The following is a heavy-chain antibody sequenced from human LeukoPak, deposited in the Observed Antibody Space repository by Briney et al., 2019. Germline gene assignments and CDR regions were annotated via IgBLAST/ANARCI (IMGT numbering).Heavy chain of an antibody. Sequence: GGSLRLSCAASGFTFSNYAMSWVRQAPGKGLEWVSSIDASGGATYYADSVKGRFAISRDNSKNTFYLQMNSLRAEDTAVYSCAKGSGSGWYGWFAPWGQGTLVTVSS. V-gene: IGHV3-23*01. CDR2: IDASGGAT. D-gene: IGHD6-19*01. CDR3: AKGSGSGWYGWFAP. J-gene: IGHJ5*02. CDR1: GFTFSNYA.